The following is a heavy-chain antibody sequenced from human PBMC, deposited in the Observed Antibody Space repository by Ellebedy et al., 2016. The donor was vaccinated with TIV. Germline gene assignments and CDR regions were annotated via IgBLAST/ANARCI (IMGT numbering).Heavy chain of an antibody. J-gene: IGHJ5*02. D-gene: IGHD6-13*01. CDR2: INAGGERI. CDR1: GFTFSFYS. Sequence: PGGSLRLSCAASGFTFSFYSMNWVRQAPGKGLEWISYINAGGERIYYADTVKGRFTISRDNARNILYLHMNSLGDEDTAVYYCASRAASWYSDNNWFDPWGQGSPVTVSS. CDR3: ASRAASWYSDNNWFDP. V-gene: IGHV3-48*02.